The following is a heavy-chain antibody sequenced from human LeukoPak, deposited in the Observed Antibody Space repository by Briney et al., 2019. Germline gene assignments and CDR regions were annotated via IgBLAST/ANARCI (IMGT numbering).Heavy chain of an antibody. D-gene: IGHD3-10*01. CDR2: ISSSGSTI. V-gene: IGHV3-11*04. Sequence: PRGSLRLSCAASGFTFSDYYMSWIRQAPGKGLEWVSYISSSGSTIYYADSVKGRFTISRDNAKNSLYLQMNSLRAEDTAVYYCARTVSPGSYYYYYYYMDVWGKGTTVTISS. J-gene: IGHJ6*03. CDR3: ARTVSPGSYYYYYYYMDV. CDR1: GFTFSDYY.